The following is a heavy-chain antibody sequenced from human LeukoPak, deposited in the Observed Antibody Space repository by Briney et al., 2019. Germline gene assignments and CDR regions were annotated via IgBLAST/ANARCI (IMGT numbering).Heavy chain of an antibody. J-gene: IGHJ6*02. CDR2: ISWNSGSI. V-gene: IGHV3-9*01. D-gene: IGHD3-22*01. CDR3: AKDIHYDSSGYSGMDV. CDR1: GFTFDDYA. Sequence: GGSLRLSCAASGFTFDDYAMHWVRQAPGKGLEWVSGISWNSGSIGYADSVKGRFTISRDSAKNSLYLQMNSLRAEDTALYYCAKDIHYDSSGYSGMDVWGQGTTVTVSS.